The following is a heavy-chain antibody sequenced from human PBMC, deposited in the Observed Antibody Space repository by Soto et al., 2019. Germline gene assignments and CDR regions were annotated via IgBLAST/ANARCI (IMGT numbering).Heavy chain of an antibody. D-gene: IGHD1-26*01. V-gene: IGHV4-39*01. CDR1: GGSISSSSYY. J-gene: IGHJ4*02. CDR3: ASYSGRYPTPLDY. Sequence: SETLSLTCTVSGGSISSSSYYWGWIRQPPGKGLEWIGSIYYSGSTYYNQSLKSRVTISVDTSKNQFSLKLSSVTAADTAVYYCASYSGRYPTPLDYWGQGTLVTVSS. CDR2: IYYSGST.